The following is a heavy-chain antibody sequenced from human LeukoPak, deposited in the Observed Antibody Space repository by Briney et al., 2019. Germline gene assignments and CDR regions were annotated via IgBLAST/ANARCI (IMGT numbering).Heavy chain of an antibody. Sequence: GGSLRLSCAASEFDFSTHAMTWVRQAPGKGLEWVSAISISGTKTYYADSVRGRFTISRDNSKNTLYLQMYSLRAEDTAVYYCANEIRPNDYWGQGTLVTVSS. CDR1: EFDFSTHA. V-gene: IGHV3-23*01. CDR3: ANEIRPNDY. D-gene: IGHD4-17*01. CDR2: ISISGTKT. J-gene: IGHJ4*02.